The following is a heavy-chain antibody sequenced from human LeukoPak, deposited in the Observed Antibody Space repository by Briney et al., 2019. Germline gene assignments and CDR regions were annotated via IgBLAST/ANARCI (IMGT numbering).Heavy chain of an antibody. CDR2: ITGTDGST. CDR3: AKAFNYGSGYNYKTFDS. Sequence: GGSLRLSCAASGFTFSYYAMSWVRQAPGEGLEWVSGITGTDGSTYYADSVKGRFTISRDNSKSALYLQMNSLRAKDTALYYCAKAFNYGSGYNYKTFDSWGQGTLVTVSS. D-gene: IGHD3-10*01. J-gene: IGHJ4*02. CDR1: GFTFSYYA. V-gene: IGHV3-23*01.